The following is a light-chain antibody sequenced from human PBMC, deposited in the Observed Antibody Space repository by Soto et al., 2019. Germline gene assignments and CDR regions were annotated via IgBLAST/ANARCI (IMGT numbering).Light chain of an antibody. Sequence: NFMLTQPHSVSESPGKTVTISCTRSSGSIASNYVQLYQQRPGSAPTTVIYDDNQRPSGVPDRFSGSIDSSSNSASLTISGLKTEDEADYYCRSYASSNPWVFGGGTKVTVL. CDR3: RSYASSNPWV. V-gene: IGLV6-57*04. CDR2: DDN. CDR1: SGSIASNY. J-gene: IGLJ2*01.